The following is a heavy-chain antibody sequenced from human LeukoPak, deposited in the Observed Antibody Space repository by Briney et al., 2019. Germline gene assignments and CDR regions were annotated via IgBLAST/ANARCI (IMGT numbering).Heavy chain of an antibody. CDR2: IYSGGST. Sequence: GGSLRLSCAASGFTFSSYSMNWVRQAPGKGLEWVSVIYSGGSTYYADSVKGRFTISRDNSKNTLYLQMNSLRAEDTAVYYCARSPPRIVGATYIDYWGQGTLVTVSS. CDR1: GFTFSSYS. CDR3: ARSPPRIVGATYIDY. J-gene: IGHJ4*02. V-gene: IGHV3-53*01. D-gene: IGHD1-26*01.